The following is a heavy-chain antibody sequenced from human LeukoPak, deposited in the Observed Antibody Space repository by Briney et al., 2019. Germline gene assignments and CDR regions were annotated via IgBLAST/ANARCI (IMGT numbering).Heavy chain of an antibody. D-gene: IGHD5-24*01. V-gene: IGHV3-48*01. CDR3: ARKRGHDAFDI. CDR1: GFTFSSYS. CDR2: ISSNIDTT. J-gene: IGHJ3*02. Sequence: PGGSLRLSCAASGFTFSSYSMNWVRQAPGKGLEWVSYISSNIDTTYYADSVKGRFTISRDNAKNSLNLKMNSLRAKDTAVYYCARKRGHDAFDIWGQGTMVTVSS.